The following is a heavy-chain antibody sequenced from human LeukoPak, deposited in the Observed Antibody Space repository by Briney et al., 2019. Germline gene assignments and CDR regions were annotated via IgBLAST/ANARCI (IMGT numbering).Heavy chain of an antibody. V-gene: IGHV3-74*01. CDR2: INSDGSST. J-gene: IGHJ5*02. D-gene: IGHD3-10*01. Sequence: QSGGSLRLSCATSGFTFSSYWMHWVRQAPGKGLVWVSHINSDGSSTSYADSVKGRFTISRDNAKNTLYLQMNSLRAEDTAVYYCARESLWVGELPIINWFDPWGQGTLVTVSS. CDR3: ARESLWVGELPIINWFDP. CDR1: GFTFSSYW.